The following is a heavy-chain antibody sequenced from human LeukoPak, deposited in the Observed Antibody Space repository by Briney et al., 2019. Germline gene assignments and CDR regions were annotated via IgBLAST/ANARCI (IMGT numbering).Heavy chain of an antibody. Sequence: GGSLRLSCAASGFTVSSTYMSWVRQAPGKGLEWVSVIYSGGTTYYADSVKGRFTISRDNSKNTLYLQMNSLRADDTAVYYCARVLEYYDILTGQNLYCFDYWGQGTLVTVSS. V-gene: IGHV3-53*01. CDR1: GFTVSSTY. D-gene: IGHD3-9*01. CDR3: ARVLEYYDILTGQNLYCFDY. CDR2: IYSGGTT. J-gene: IGHJ4*02.